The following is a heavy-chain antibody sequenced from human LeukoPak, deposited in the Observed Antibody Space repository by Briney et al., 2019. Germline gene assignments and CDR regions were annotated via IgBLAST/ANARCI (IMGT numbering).Heavy chain of an antibody. V-gene: IGHV4-39*01. CDR2: INYSGST. CDR1: GGSISNTFYY. CDR3: ARYYGSGRDGDY. J-gene: IGHJ4*02. D-gene: IGHD3-10*01. Sequence: PSETLSLTCTVSGGSISNTFYYWGWIRQPPGKGLEWIGSINYSGSTYYNPSLKSRVTISVDTSKNQFSLRLSSVTAADTAVYYCARYYGSGRDGDYWGQGTLVTVSS.